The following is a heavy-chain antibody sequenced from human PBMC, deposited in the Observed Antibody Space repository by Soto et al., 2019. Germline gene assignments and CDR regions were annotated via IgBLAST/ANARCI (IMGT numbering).Heavy chain of an antibody. D-gene: IGHD3-16*01. CDR3: ATVGSLFEFDY. CDR1: RYTLPELS. J-gene: IGHJ4*02. Sequence: SAKDSFKVARYTLPELSMRWVRQAPGKGLEGMGGFDPEDGERIYAQKFQGRVTMTEVTSTDTAYMELSSLRSEETAVYYCATVGSLFEFDYWGQGTLVTVYS. V-gene: IGHV1-24*01. CDR2: FDPEDGER.